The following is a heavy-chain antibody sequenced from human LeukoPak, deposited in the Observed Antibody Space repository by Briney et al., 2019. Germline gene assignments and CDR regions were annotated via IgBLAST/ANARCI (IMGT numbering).Heavy chain of an antibody. V-gene: IGHV1-2*02. CDR2: INPNSGGT. CDR1: GYTFTGYY. CDR3: ARTRLQGGGGDY. Sequence: ASVKVSCKASGYTFTGYYMHWVRQAPGQWLEWMGWINPNSGGTNYAQKFQGRVTMTRDTSISTAYMELSRLRSDDTAVYYCARTRLQGGGGDYWGQGTLVTVSS. J-gene: IGHJ4*02. D-gene: IGHD4-11*01.